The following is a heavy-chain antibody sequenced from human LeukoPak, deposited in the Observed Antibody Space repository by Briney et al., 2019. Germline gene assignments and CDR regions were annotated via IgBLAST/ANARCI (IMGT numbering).Heavy chain of an antibody. V-gene: IGHV3-11*01. CDR2: ISSSGSTI. D-gene: IGHD4-17*01. CDR1: GFTFSDYY. CDR3: ARDYGPGHYGEDWFDP. Sequence: GGSLRLSCAASGFTFSDYYMSWIRQAPGKGLEWVSYISSSGSTIYYADSVKGRFTISRDNAKNSLYLQMNSLRAEDTAVYYCARDYGPGHYGEDWFDPWGQGTLVTVSS. J-gene: IGHJ5*02.